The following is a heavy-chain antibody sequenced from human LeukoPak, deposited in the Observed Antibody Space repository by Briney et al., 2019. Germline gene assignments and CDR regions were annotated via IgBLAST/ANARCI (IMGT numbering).Heavy chain of an antibody. Sequence: SETLSLTCAVYGGSFSGYYWSWIRQPPGKGLEWIGEINHSGSTNYNPSLQSRVTISVDTSKNQFSLKLSSVTAADTAVYYCARNIPYYDFWSGTKDAFDIWGQGTMVTVSS. CDR1: GGSFSGYY. J-gene: IGHJ3*02. D-gene: IGHD3-3*01. V-gene: IGHV4-34*01. CDR2: INHSGST. CDR3: ARNIPYYDFWSGTKDAFDI.